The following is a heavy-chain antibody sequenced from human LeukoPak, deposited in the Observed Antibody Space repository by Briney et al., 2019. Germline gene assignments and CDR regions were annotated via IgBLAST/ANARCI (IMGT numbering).Heavy chain of an antibody. Sequence: PGGSLRLSCAASGFTFSSYGIHWVRQAPGKGLEWVAVIWYDGSNKYYADSVKGRFTISRDNSKNTLYLQMNSLRAEDTAVYYCARDGDYDILTGYMGFDYWGQGTLVTVSS. CDR2: IWYDGSNK. CDR1: GFTFSSYG. D-gene: IGHD3-9*01. V-gene: IGHV3-33*01. J-gene: IGHJ4*02. CDR3: ARDGDYDILTGYMGFDY.